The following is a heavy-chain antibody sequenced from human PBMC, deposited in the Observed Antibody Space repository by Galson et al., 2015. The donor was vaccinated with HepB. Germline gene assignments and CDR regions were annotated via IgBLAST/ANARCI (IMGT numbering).Heavy chain of an antibody. D-gene: IGHD3-10*01. Sequence: SVKVSCKASGYTFTGYCMHWVRQAPGQGLEWMGRINPNSGGTNYAQKFQGRVTMTRDTSISTAYMELSRLRSDDTAVYYCARLLRGVVVQGNDDYWGQGTLVTVSS. J-gene: IGHJ4*02. CDR1: GYTFTGYC. CDR3: ARLLRGVVVQGNDDY. CDR2: INPNSGGT. V-gene: IGHV1-2*06.